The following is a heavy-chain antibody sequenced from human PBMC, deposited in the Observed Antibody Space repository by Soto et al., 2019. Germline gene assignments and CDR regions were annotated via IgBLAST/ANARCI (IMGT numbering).Heavy chain of an antibody. J-gene: IGHJ6*02. CDR2: INPSSGRT. Sequence: GASVKVSCKASGYTFTSYSMHWVRQAPGQGLEWMGIINPSSGRTSYAQNFQGRVTKTSDTSTSIVYMEMSSLKSEDTAVYYCARDHNFGFILYAMDVWGQGTTVTVSS. V-gene: IGHV1-46*01. CDR1: GYTFTSYS. CDR3: ARDHNFGFILYAMDV. D-gene: IGHD2-15*01.